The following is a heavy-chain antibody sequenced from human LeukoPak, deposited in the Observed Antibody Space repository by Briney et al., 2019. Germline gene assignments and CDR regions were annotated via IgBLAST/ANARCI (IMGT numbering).Heavy chain of an antibody. Sequence: KVGESLKISCQGSGYTFTTYWIGWVRQMPGKGLEWMGIIYPGDSETKYSPSFQGQVIISADKSISTAYLQWSSLKASDTAMYYCARTYCSSVHCHKEGYYHGLDVWGQGTTVAVSS. V-gene: IGHV5-51*01. CDR3: ARTYCSSVHCHKEGYYHGLDV. J-gene: IGHJ6*02. D-gene: IGHD6-19*01. CDR2: IYPGDSET. CDR1: GYTFTTYW.